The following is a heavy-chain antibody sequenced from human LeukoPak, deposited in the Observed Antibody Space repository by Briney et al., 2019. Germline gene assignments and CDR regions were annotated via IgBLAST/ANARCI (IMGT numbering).Heavy chain of an antibody. CDR3: ARGYCSGGGCSHDAFDI. D-gene: IGHD2-15*01. J-gene: IGHJ3*02. CDR1: GYTFTSYD. CDR2: MNPNSGNT. V-gene: IGHV1-8*03. Sequence: GASVKVSCKASGYTFTSYDINWVRQATGQGLEWMGWMNPNSGNTGYAQKFQGRVTITRNTSISTAYMELSSLRSEDTAVYYCARGYCSGGGCSHDAFDIWGQGTMVTVSS.